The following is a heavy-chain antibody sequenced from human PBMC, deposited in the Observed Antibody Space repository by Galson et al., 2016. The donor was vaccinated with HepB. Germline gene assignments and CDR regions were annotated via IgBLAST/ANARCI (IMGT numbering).Heavy chain of an antibody. D-gene: IGHD2-15*01. Sequence: PALVKPTQTLTLTCTFPGFSLRTNGMCVSWIRQPPGKALEWLARIDWDNNEYRSPSLRTRLTISKDTSKNQVVLTMTDLDPEDTAAYYCERTPRYCRGDGCDGFDNWGQGTMVTVSS. CDR3: ERTPRYCRGDGCDGFDN. J-gene: IGHJ3*02. CDR2: IDWDNNE. CDR1: GFSLRTNGMC. V-gene: IGHV2-70*11.